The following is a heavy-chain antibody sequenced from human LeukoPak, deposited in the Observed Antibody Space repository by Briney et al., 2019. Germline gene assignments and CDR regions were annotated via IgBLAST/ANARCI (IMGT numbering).Heavy chain of an antibody. CDR3: ARDNGYRNGHAFDF. CDR2: ISYDGVNK. CDR1: GFTFSSHS. Sequence: GGSLRLSCAASGFTFSSHSIHWVRQAPGKGLEWVALISYDGVNKYYADSVEGRFTISRDNSKNTLYLQVNSLRAEDTAVYYCARDNGYRNGHAFDFWGQGTLVTVSS. J-gene: IGHJ4*02. V-gene: IGHV3-30-3*01. D-gene: IGHD5-18*01.